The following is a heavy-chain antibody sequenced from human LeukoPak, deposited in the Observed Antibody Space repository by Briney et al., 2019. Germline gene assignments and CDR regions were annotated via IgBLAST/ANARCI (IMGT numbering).Heavy chain of an antibody. CDR1: GSTFSTAW. J-gene: IGHJ4*02. CDR2: IKRKTDAGTT. D-gene: IGHD3-22*01. V-gene: IGHV3-15*01. CDR3: TTGVEHYYDSSGYYSGVDY. Sequence: GGSLRLSCAASGSTFSTAWRGWVRQPPGKGLGWVGRIKRKTDAGTTDYAAPVKGRFTISRDDSKNTLYLQMNSLKTEDTAVYYCTTGVEHYYDSSGYYSGVDYWGQGTLVTVSS.